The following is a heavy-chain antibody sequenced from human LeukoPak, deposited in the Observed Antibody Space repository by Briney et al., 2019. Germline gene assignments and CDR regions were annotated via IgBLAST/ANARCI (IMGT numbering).Heavy chain of an antibody. CDR3: ARISVVPAAGFDY. J-gene: IGHJ4*02. V-gene: IGHV3-21*01. D-gene: IGHD2-2*01. CDR2: ISSSSSYI. Sequence: GGSLRLSCAASGFTFSSYSMNWVRQAPGKGLEWVSSISSSSSYIYYADSAKGRFTISRDNAKNPLYLQMNSLRAEDTAVYYCARISVVPAAGFDYWGQGTLVTVSS. CDR1: GFTFSSYS.